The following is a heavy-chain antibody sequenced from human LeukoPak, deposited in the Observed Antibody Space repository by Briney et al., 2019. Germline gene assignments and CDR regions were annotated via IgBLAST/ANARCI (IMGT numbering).Heavy chain of an antibody. D-gene: IGHD2-21*02. V-gene: IGHV4-59*01. CDR2: IYYTGSS. Sequence: SETLSLTCTVSGGSISTYYWNWIRQPPGEGLEWVGYIYYTGSSNYNPSLKSRVTISLDTSKNQFSLKLSSVTAADTAVYYCVRRVVVVTADDKSDAFDVWGQGTVVTVSS. J-gene: IGHJ3*01. CDR1: GGSISTYY. CDR3: VRRVVVVTADDKSDAFDV.